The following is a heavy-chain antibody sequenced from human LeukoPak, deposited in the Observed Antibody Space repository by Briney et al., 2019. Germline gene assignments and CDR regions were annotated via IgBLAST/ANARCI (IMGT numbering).Heavy chain of an antibody. J-gene: IGHJ4*02. CDR2: ISGSDGSS. D-gene: IGHD2-15*01. CDR3: AKVSAVAAPYYFDY. CDR1: GFTFNSFA. V-gene: IGHV3-23*01. Sequence: PGGSLRLSCAASGFTFNSFAMNWVRQAPGKGLEWVSSISGSDGSSHYADFVKGRFTISRDNSKNTLYLQMNSLRAEDTAVYYCAKVSAVAAPYYFDYWGQGTLVTVSS.